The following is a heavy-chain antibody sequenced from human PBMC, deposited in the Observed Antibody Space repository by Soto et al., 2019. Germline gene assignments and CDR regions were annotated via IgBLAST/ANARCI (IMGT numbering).Heavy chain of an antibody. CDR1: GFTFSSYA. J-gene: IGHJ4*02. Sequence: EVQLLESGGGLVQPGGSLRLSCAASGFTFSSYAMSWVRQAPGKGLEWVSAISGSGGSTYYADSVKGRFTISRDNSKNTLYLQMNSLRAEDTAVYYCAKGPVWDFWSGYYTTPTLRYSDYWGQGTLVTVSS. V-gene: IGHV3-23*01. D-gene: IGHD3-3*01. CDR3: AKGPVWDFWSGYYTTPTLRYSDY. CDR2: ISGSGGST.